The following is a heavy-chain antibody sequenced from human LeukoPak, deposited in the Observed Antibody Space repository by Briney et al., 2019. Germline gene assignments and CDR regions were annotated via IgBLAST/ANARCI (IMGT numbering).Heavy chain of an antibody. J-gene: IGHJ4*02. Sequence: PGGSLRLSCAASGFTFSGYSMNWVRQAPGKGLEWVSYISSSSNKIYYADSVKGRLITPRDNAKNSLYLQMNSLRDEDTAVYYCARSDLRFLELLDYWGQGTLVTVSS. D-gene: IGHD3-3*01. CDR3: ARSDLRFLELLDY. CDR1: GFTFSGYS. CDR2: ISSSSNKI. V-gene: IGHV3-48*02.